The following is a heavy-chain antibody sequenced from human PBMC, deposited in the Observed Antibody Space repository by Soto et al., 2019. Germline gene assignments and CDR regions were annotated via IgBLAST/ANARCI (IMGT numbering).Heavy chain of an antibody. CDR2: IYTSGST. V-gene: IGHV4-4*07. CDR3: ARGHLTYYYDSSGYWKGWYFDL. CDR1: GLSISSYY. D-gene: IGHD3-22*01. J-gene: IGHJ2*01. Sequence: AVTLSLTCPVSGLSISSYYLILIRHPAGKGLEWIGRIYTSGSTNYNPSLKSRVTMSVDTSKNQFSLKLSSVTAADTAVYYCARGHLTYYYDSSGYWKGWYFDLWGRGTLVTVS.